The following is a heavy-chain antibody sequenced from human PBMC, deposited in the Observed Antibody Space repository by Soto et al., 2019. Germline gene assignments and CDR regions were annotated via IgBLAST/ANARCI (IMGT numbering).Heavy chain of an antibody. CDR3: AIDRYGDYAAYGMDV. CDR2: IIPIFGTA. V-gene: IGHV1-69*13. J-gene: IGHJ6*02. CDR1: GGTFSSYA. Sequence: ASVKVSCKASGGTFSSYAISWVRQAPGQGLEWMGGIIPIFGTANYAQKFQGRVTITADESTSTAYMELSSLRSEDTAVYYCAIDRYGDYAAYGMDVWGQGTTVTGSS. D-gene: IGHD4-17*01.